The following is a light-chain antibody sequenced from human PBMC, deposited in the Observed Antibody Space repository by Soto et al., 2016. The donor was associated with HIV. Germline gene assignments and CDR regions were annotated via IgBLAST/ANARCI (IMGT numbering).Light chain of an antibody. Sequence: DIQMTQSPSSLSASVGDRVTITCRASQGIPNTLSWYQQKPGKAPKRLIYDASILQSGVPSRFSGSGSGTGFTLTISGLHPEDFATYYCLQHYLYPLTFGPGTKVDFK. CDR2: DAS. V-gene: IGKV1-17*01. CDR3: LQHYLYPLT. J-gene: IGKJ3*01. CDR1: QGIPNT.